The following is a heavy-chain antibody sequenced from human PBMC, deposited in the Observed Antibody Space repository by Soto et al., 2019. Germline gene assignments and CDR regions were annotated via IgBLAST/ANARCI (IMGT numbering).Heavy chain of an antibody. Sequence: SVKVSCKASAYTFTSYGISWVRQAPGQGLEWMGWISAYNGNTNYAQKLQGRVTMTTDTSTSTAYMELRSLRSDDTAVYYCARVRLGVTYYDFWSGYYDDAFDIWGQGTMVTASS. CDR2: ISAYNGNT. J-gene: IGHJ3*02. V-gene: IGHV1-18*04. CDR1: AYTFTSYG. D-gene: IGHD3-3*01. CDR3: ARVRLGVTYYDFWSGYYDDAFDI.